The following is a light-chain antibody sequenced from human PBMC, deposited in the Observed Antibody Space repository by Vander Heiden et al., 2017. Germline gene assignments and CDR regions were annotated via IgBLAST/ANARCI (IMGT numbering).Light chain of an antibody. CDR2: KAS. V-gene: IGKV1-5*03. CDR3: QQYSRYST. CDR1: QSLSSW. J-gene: IGKJ1*01. Sequence: DIQLTQSPITLSASVGDRVTITCRASQSLSSWLAWYQQKPGKAPKVLIYKASKLESGVPSRFSGNGSGTEFTLTISSLQPDDFATYYCQQYSRYSTFGQGTKVEIK.